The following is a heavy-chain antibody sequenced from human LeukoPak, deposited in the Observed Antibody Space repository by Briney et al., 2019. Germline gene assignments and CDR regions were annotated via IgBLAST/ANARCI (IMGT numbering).Heavy chain of an antibody. Sequence: GGSLRLSCAASGFTFNNYWMTWVRQGPGKGLEWVAQIKEDGSEKYYVDSVRGRFTISRDNAKNSLYLQMNSLRVEDTALYYCARDKASGSSSGSSFHFWGQGTMVTVSS. D-gene: IGHD1-26*01. V-gene: IGHV3-7*01. J-gene: IGHJ3*01. CDR2: IKEDGSEK. CDR3: ARDKASGSSSGSSFHF. CDR1: GFTFNNYW.